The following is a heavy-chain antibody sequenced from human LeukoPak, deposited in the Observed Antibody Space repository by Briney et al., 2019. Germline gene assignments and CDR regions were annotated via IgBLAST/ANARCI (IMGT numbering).Heavy chain of an antibody. CDR1: GFTFSSYE. D-gene: IGHD3-22*01. V-gene: IGHV3-48*03. J-gene: IGHJ3*02. CDR3: ARGDYYDSSGWAFDI. CDR2: ISSSGSTI. Sequence: GGSLRLPCAASGFTFSSYEMNWVRQAPGKGLEWVSYISSSGSTIYYADSVKGRFTISRDNAKNSLYLQMNSLRAEDTAVYYCARGDYYDSSGWAFDIWGQGTMVTVSS.